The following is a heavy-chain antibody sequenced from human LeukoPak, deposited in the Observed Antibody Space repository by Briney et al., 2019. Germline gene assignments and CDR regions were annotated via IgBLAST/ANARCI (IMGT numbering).Heavy chain of an antibody. CDR3: AKQYSSSWHYFDY. V-gene: IGHV3-23*01. D-gene: IGHD6-13*01. J-gene: IGHJ4*02. Sequence: GGSLRLSCAASGFTFSSYAMSWVRQAPGKGLEWVSAISGSGDSTYYADSVKGRFTISRDNSKNTLYLQMNSLRAEDTAVYHCAKQYSSSWHYFDYWGQGTLVTVSS. CDR1: GFTFSSYA. CDR2: ISGSGDST.